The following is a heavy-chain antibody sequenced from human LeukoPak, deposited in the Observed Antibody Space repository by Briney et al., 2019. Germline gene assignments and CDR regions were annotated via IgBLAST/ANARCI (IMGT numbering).Heavy chain of an antibody. J-gene: IGHJ4*02. Sequence: GGSLRLSCAASGFTSSDYYMSWIRQAPGKRLEWVSYISSSGSTIYYADSVKGRFTISRDNAKNSLYLQMNSLRAEDTAVYYCARALSSSGPYFDYWGQGTLVTVSS. D-gene: IGHD6-6*01. CDR1: GFTSSDYY. V-gene: IGHV3-11*01. CDR3: ARALSSSGPYFDY. CDR2: ISSSGSTI.